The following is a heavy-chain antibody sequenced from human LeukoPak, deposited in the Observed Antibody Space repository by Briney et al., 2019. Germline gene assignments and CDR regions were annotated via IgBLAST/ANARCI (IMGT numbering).Heavy chain of an antibody. CDR3: ARGVDHGDYVDY. J-gene: IGHJ4*02. D-gene: IGHD4-17*01. CDR1: GSTFDDYA. Sequence: GRSLRLSCAASGSTFDDYAMHWVRQAPGKGLEWVSGISWNSGSIGYADSVKGRFTISRDNAKNSLYLQMNSLRAEDTAVYYCARGVDHGDYVDYWGQGTLVTVSS. V-gene: IGHV3-9*01. CDR2: ISWNSGSI.